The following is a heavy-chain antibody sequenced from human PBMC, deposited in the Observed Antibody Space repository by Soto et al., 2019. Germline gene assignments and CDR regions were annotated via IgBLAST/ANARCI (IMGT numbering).Heavy chain of an antibody. CDR3: ARGSYYDSSGYYYYYYVMDV. CDR2: INPNSGGT. Sequence: GASVKVSCKASGYTFTGYYMHWVRQAPGQGLEWMGWINPNSGGTNYAQKFQGWVTMTRDTSISTAYMELSRLRSDDTAVYYCARGSYYDSSGYYYYYYVMDVWGQGTTVTVSS. J-gene: IGHJ6*02. D-gene: IGHD3-22*01. V-gene: IGHV1-2*04. CDR1: GYTFTGYY.